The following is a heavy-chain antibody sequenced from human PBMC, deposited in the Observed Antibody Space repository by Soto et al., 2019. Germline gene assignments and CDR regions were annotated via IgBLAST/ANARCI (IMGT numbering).Heavy chain of an antibody. CDR2: INAGNGNT. V-gene: IGHV1-3*01. Sequence: ALLKVSCKASGYTFTSDAMRWVRNDPGKRLEWMGWINAGNGNTKYSQKFQGRVTITRDTSASTAYMELSSLRSEDTAVYYCARDRKVIVVVPAAISSWFDPWGQGTLVTVSS. J-gene: IGHJ5*02. CDR1: GYTFTSDA. D-gene: IGHD2-2*01. CDR3: ARDRKVIVVVPAAISSWFDP.